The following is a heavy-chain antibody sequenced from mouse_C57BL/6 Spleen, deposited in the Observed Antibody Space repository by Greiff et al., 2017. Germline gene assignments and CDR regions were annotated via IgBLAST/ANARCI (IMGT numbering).Heavy chain of an antibody. V-gene: IGHV1-64*01. D-gene: IGHD2-5*01. CDR3: ARISYYSNYVAMDY. Sequence: VQLQQPGAELVKPGASVKLSCKASGYTFTSYWMHWVKQRPGQGLEWIGMIHPNSGSTNYNEKFKSKATLTVDKSSSTAYMQLSSLTSEDSAVYYCARISYYSNYVAMDYWGQGTSVTVSS. CDR2: IHPNSGST. CDR1: GYTFTSYW. J-gene: IGHJ4*01.